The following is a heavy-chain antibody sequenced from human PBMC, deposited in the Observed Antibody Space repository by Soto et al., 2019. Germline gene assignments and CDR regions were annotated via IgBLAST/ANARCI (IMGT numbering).Heavy chain of an antibody. J-gene: IGHJ4*02. CDR3: ATTTVTTYFDY. CDR1: GGSISRSNYY. Sequence: QLQLQESGPGLVKPSETLSLTSTVSGGSISRSNYYWGWIRQPPGKGLEWIGSIYYSGRTSYNPSLKSRVTISVDTSKNQFSLKLSSVTAADTAVYYCATTTVTTYFDYWGQGTLVTVSS. CDR2: IYYSGRT. D-gene: IGHD4-17*01. V-gene: IGHV4-39*01.